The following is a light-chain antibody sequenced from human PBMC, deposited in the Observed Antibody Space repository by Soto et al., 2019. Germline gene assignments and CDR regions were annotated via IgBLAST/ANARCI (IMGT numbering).Light chain of an antibody. Sequence: DIQMTQSPSTLSASVGDRVTITCRASQTISNWLAWYQQKPGKAPKLLIYDASSLEGGVPSRFSGSGSGTEFTLTLSCLQPYDFATYYCQQYYSYWTFGQGTKVEIK. CDR2: DAS. J-gene: IGKJ1*01. CDR3: QQYYSYWT. V-gene: IGKV1-5*01. CDR1: QTISNW.